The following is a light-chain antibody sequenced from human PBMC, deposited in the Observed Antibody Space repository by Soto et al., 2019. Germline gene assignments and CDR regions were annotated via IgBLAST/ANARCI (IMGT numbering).Light chain of an antibody. CDR1: SSDVGGYDF. Sequence: QSALTQPRSVSGSPGQSVTISCTGTSSDVGGYDFVSWYQQHPGKAPKLMIYDVSKRPSGVPDRFSGSKTGNTASLTISGLQAEDGDDYYCCTYAGTYTYLIFGGGTKLTVL. CDR2: DVS. J-gene: IGLJ2*01. V-gene: IGLV2-11*01. CDR3: CTYAGTYTYLI.